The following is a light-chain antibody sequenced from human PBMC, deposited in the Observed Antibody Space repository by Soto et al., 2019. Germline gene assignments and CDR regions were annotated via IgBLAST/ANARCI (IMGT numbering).Light chain of an antibody. V-gene: IGKV3-15*01. CDR3: QQYNNWPRT. CDR1: QSVSGN. CDR2: GAS. Sequence: EIVMTQSPATLSVSPGVRATLSCRASQSVSGNLAWYQQKPGQAPRLLIYGASTRATGIPARFSGSGSGTEFTLTISSLQSEDFVVYYCQQYNNWPRTFGQGTKVEIK. J-gene: IGKJ1*01.